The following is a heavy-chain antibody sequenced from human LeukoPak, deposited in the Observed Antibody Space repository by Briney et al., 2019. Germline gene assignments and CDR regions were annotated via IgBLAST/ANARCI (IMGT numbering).Heavy chain of an antibody. Sequence: GGSLRLSCAASGLIVSSNYMTWVRQAPGKGLEWVSVIYSGGSIYYADSVKGRFTISRDNSRNTLYLQMNSLRAEGTAVYYCARALNGFDIWGPGTLVTVSS. J-gene: IGHJ3*02. CDR2: IYSGGSI. CDR3: ARALNGFDI. CDR1: GLIVSSNY. V-gene: IGHV3-53*01.